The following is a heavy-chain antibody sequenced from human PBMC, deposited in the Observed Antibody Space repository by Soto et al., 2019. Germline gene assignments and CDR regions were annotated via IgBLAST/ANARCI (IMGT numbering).Heavy chain of an antibody. CDR2: ISYDGSNK. V-gene: IGHV3-30-3*01. CDR1: GFTLSSYA. D-gene: IGHD2-15*01. CDR3: ARAGCDGGRCYTLVGLRYGMDV. J-gene: IGHJ6*02. Sequence: QVQLVESGGGVVQPGRSLRLSCAASGFTLSSYAMHWVRQAPGKGLEWVAVISYDGSNKYYADSVKGRFTISRDNSKNTLYRQMNSLRAEDTAVYYCARAGCDGGRCYTLVGLRYGMDVWGQGTTVTVSS.